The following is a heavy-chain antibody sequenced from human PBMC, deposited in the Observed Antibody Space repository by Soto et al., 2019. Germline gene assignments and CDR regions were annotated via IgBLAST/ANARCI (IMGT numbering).Heavy chain of an antibody. CDR3: AKGNQRWLQFDSFDY. J-gene: IGHJ4*02. D-gene: IGHD5-12*01. Sequence: PGGSLRLSCAASGFTLSSYAMSWVRQAPGKGLEWVSAISGSGGSTYYADSVKGRFTISRDNSKNTLYLQMNSLRAEDTAVYYCAKGNQRWLQFDSFDYWGQGTLVTVSS. CDR2: ISGSGGST. CDR1: GFTLSSYA. V-gene: IGHV3-23*01.